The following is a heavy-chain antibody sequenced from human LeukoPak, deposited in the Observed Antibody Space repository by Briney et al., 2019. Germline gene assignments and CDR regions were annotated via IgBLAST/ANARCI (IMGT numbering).Heavy chain of an antibody. J-gene: IGHJ4*02. D-gene: IGHD3-10*01. Sequence: SETLSLTCTVSGYSISSGYYWGWIRQPPGKGLEWIGTIYHSGSTYYNPSLKSRVTISVDTSTNQFSLKLSSVTAADTAVYYCARDRGGMARQYFLDYWGQGTQVTVSS. CDR2: IYHSGST. V-gene: IGHV4-38-2*02. CDR1: GYSISSGYY. CDR3: ARDRGGMARQYFLDY.